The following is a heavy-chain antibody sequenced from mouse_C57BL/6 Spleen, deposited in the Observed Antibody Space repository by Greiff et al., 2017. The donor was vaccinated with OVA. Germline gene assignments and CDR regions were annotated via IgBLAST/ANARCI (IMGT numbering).Heavy chain of an antibody. CDR3: ARRGGPLYAMDY. CDR2: INPNNGGT. CDR1: GYTFTDYY. J-gene: IGHJ4*01. V-gene: IGHV1-26*01. Sequence: EVQLQQSGPELVKPGASVKISCKASGYTFTDYYMNWVKQSHGKSLEWIGDINPNNGGTSYNQKFKGKATLTVDKSSSTAYMELRSLTSEDSAVYYCARRGGPLYAMDYWGQGTSVTVSS. D-gene: IGHD3-3*01.